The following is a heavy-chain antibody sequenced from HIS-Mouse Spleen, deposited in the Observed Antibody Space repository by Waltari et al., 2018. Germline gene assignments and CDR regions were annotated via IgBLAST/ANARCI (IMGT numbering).Heavy chain of an antibody. D-gene: IGHD1-7*01. CDR2: LSNDGSNK. V-gene: IGHV3-30*04. Sequence: QVQLVESGGGVVQPGRSLRLSCAASGFTFSSYAMHWVRHAPGKGVEWVAVLSNDGSNKYYADSVKGRFTISRDNSKNTLYLQMNSLRAEDTAVYYCARGPNWNYAFDIWGQGTMVTVSS. CDR3: ARGPNWNYAFDI. J-gene: IGHJ3*02. CDR1: GFTFSSYA.